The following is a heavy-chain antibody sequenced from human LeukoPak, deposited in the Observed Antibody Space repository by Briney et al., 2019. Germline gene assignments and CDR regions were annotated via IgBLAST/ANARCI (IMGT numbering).Heavy chain of an antibody. CDR2: IYHSGST. J-gene: IGHJ4*02. V-gene: IGHV4-30-2*01. Sequence: SETLSLTWAVSGGSISSGGYSWSWIRQQPGKGLEWIGYIYHSGSTYYNPSLKSRVTISVDRSKNQFSLKLSSVTAADTAVYYCARYSSSWYYFDYWGQGTLVTVSS. D-gene: IGHD6-13*01. CDR3: ARYSSSWYYFDY. CDR1: GGSISSGGYS.